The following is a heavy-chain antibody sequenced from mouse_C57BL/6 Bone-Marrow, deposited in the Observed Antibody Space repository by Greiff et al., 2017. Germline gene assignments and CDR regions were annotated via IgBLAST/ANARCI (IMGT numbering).Heavy chain of an antibody. Sequence: QVQLQQSGAELVRPGTSVKVSCKASGYAFTNYLIEWVKQRPGQGLEWIGVINPGSGGTNYNEKFKGKATLTADKSSSIAYMQLSSLTSEDYAVYFCARSKNWDSWFAYWGQGTLVTVSA. CDR1: GYAFTNYL. CDR2: INPGSGGT. J-gene: IGHJ3*01. D-gene: IGHD4-1*01. CDR3: ARSKNWDSWFAY. V-gene: IGHV1-54*01.